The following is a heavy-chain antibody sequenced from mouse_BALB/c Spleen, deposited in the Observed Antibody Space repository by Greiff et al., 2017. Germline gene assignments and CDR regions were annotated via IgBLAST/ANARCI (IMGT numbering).Heavy chain of an antibody. V-gene: IGHV5-17*02. Sequence: EVQGVESGGGLVQPGGSRKLSCAASGFTFSSFGMHWVRQAPEKGLEWVAYISSGSSTIYYADTVKGRFTISRDNPKNTLFLQMTSLRSEDTAMYYGARRTGCVYWYFDVWGAGTTVTVSS. CDR3: ARRTGCVYWYFDV. CDR2: ISSGSSTI. J-gene: IGHJ1*01. CDR1: GFTFSSFG.